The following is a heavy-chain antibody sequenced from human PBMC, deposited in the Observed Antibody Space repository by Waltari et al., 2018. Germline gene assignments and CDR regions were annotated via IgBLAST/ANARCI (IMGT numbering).Heavy chain of an antibody. Sequence: QVQLQQWGAGLFKPSETLSLTCAVYGGSFSGYYWSWIRQPPGEGLEWIGEIKHSGSTNYNPSLKSRVTISVDTSKNQFSLKLSSVTAADTAVYYCARGVPHPSSSWYPYYFDYWGQGTLVTVSS. V-gene: IGHV4-34*01. CDR1: GGSFSGYY. J-gene: IGHJ4*02. CDR3: ARGVPHPSSSWYPYYFDY. CDR2: IKHSGST. D-gene: IGHD6-13*01.